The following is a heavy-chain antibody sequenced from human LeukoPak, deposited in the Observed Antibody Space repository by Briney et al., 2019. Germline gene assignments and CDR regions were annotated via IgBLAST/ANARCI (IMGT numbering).Heavy chain of an antibody. Sequence: GGSLRLSCAASGFTVSSNYMSWVRQAPGKGLEWVSVIYSGGSTYYADSVKGRFTISRHNSKNTLYLQMNSLRAVDTAVYYCASSPPQGGYYYYGMDVWGQGTTVTVSS. V-gene: IGHV3-53*04. CDR1: GFTVSSNY. CDR3: ASSPPQGGYYYYGMDV. J-gene: IGHJ6*02. CDR2: IYSGGST.